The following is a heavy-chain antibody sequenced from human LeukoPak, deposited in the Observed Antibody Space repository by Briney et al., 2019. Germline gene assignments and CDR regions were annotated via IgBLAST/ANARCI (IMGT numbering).Heavy chain of an antibody. CDR2: IRSKANTYAT. V-gene: IGHV3-73*01. J-gene: IGHJ4*02. Sequence: PGGSLRLSCAASGFTFSGSAMHWVRQASGKGLVWVGRIRSKANTYATAYAASVKGRFTISRDDSKNTAYLQMNSLKTEDTAVYYCTRGTVDYWGQGTLVTVSS. CDR3: TRGTVDY. CDR1: GFTFSGSA.